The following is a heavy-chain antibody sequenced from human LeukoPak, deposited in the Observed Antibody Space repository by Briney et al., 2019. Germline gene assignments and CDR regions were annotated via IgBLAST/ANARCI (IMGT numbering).Heavy chain of an antibody. CDR1: GGSISSGDYY. Sequence: SQTLSLTCTVSGGSISSGDYYWSRIRQPPGKGLEWIGYIYYSGSTYYNPSLKSRVTISVDTSKNQFSLKLSSVTAADTAVYYCARDVNYCSSTSCSLGMDVWGQGTTVTVSS. CDR3: ARDVNYCSSTSCSLGMDV. J-gene: IGHJ6*02. V-gene: IGHV4-30-4*01. D-gene: IGHD2-2*01. CDR2: IYYSGST.